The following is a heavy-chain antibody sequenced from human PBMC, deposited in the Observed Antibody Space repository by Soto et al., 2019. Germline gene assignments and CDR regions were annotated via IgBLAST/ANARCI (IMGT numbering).Heavy chain of an antibody. J-gene: IGHJ4*02. V-gene: IGHV3-30-3*01. CDR2: ISYDGSNK. D-gene: IGHD3-9*01. CDR1: GFTFSSYA. Sequence: QVQLVESGGGVVQPGRSLRLSCAASGFTFSSYAMHWVRQAPGKGLEWVAVISYDGSNKYYADSVKGRFTISRDNSKNTLYRQMNSLRAEDTAVYYCARGVTGYYIRQFDYWGQGTLVTVSS. CDR3: ARGVTGYYIRQFDY.